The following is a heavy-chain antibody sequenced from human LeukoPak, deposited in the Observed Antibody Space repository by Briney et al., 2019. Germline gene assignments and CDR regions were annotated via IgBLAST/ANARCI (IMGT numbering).Heavy chain of an antibody. V-gene: IGHV3-21*01. Sequence: GGSLRLSCAASGFTVSSNYMSWVRQAPGKGLEWVSSISSSSSYIYYADSVKGRFTISRDNAKNSLYLQMNSLRAEDTAVYYCARDSTPYGMDVWGQGTTVTVSS. CDR1: GFTVSSNY. J-gene: IGHJ6*02. CDR2: ISSSSSYI. CDR3: ARDSTPYGMDV.